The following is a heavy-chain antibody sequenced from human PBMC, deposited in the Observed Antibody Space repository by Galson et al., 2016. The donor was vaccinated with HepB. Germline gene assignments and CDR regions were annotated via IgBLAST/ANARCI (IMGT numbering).Heavy chain of an antibody. CDR1: GYTSTGHY. Sequence: SVKVSCKASGYTSTGHYMHWVRQAPGQGLEWMGWINPNSGGTNYAQKFQGWVTISRDSSISTAYMELRRLRSDDTAVYYCARSYCSDTGCFPHGMDVWGQGPTVTVSS. CDR2: INPNSGGT. V-gene: IGHV1-2*04. D-gene: IGHD2-2*01. J-gene: IGHJ6*02. CDR3: ARSYCSDTGCFPHGMDV.